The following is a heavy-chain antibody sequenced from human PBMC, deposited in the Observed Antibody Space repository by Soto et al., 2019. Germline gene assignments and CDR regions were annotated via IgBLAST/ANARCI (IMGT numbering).Heavy chain of an antibody. CDR1: GGTFSSYA. CDR2: IIPIFGTA. J-gene: IGHJ5*02. V-gene: IGHV1-69*13. D-gene: IGHD2-21*02. Sequence: SVKVSCKASGGTFSSYAISWVRQAPGQGLEWMGGIIPIFGTANYAQKFQGRVTITADESTSTAYMELSSLRSEDTAVYYCARDLDGNGGNSNWFDPWGQGTLVTVSS. CDR3: ARDLDGNGGNSNWFDP.